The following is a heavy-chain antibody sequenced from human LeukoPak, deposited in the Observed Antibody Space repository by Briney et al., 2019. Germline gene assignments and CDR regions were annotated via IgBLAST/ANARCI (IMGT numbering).Heavy chain of an antibody. V-gene: IGHV3-7*03. Sequence: GESLRLSCAASGFIIISYRMSWVRQAPGKGLEWVANIKQDGSEKYYVDSVKGRFTISRDNSKKTLYLQMNSLRAEDTAVYYCAKGPVVTFDIWGQGTMVTVSS. CDR3: AKGPVVTFDI. CDR1: GFIIISYR. CDR2: IKQDGSEK. D-gene: IGHD2-15*01. J-gene: IGHJ3*02.